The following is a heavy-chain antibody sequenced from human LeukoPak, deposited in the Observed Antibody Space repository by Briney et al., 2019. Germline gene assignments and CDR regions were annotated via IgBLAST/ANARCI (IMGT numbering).Heavy chain of an antibody. D-gene: IGHD3-22*01. J-gene: IGHJ4*02. CDR1: GYTFTSYA. Sequence: ASVKVSCKASGYTFTSYAMHWVRQAPGQRLEWMGWINAGNGNTKYSQKFQGRVTMTRDTSTSTVYMELSSLRSEDTAVYYCARALWGDSSGYYYDYWGQGTLVTVSS. CDR3: ARALWGDSSGYYYDY. CDR2: INAGNGNT. V-gene: IGHV1-3*01.